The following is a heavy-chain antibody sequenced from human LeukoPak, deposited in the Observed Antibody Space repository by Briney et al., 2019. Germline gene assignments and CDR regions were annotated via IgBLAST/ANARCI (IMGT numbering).Heavy chain of an antibody. D-gene: IGHD5-24*01. Sequence: GESLKISCKGSGYSFTSYWIGWVRQMPGKGLEWMGIIYPGDSDTRYSPSFQGQVTISADKSISTAYLQWSSLKASDTAMYYCARPRRDGYSGDAFDIWGQGTMVTVSS. J-gene: IGHJ3*02. CDR1: GYSFTSYW. V-gene: IGHV5-51*01. CDR3: ARPRRDGYSGDAFDI. CDR2: IYPGDSDT.